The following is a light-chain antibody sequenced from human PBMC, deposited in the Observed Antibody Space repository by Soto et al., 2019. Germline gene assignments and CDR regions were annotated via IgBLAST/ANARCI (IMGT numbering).Light chain of an antibody. V-gene: IGKV3-11*01. CDR2: DTS. J-gene: IGKJ5*01. CDR1: QSVSRY. Sequence: IVLTQSPATLSLSPGERATLSCRSSQSVSRYLAWYQQKPGQAPRLLIYDTSNRATGIPARFSGSGSGTECTLTISSLQSEDFAVYYCHQYDNWPKTFGQGTRLEIK. CDR3: HQYDNWPKT.